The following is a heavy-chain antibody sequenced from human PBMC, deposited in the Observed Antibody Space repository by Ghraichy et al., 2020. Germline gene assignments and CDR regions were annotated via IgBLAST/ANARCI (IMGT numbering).Heavy chain of an antibody. CDR1: GFTFSSYA. J-gene: IGHJ4*02. Sequence: ESLNISCAASGFTFSSYAMSWVRQAPGKGLEWVSAISGSGGSTYYADSVKGRFTISRDNSKNTLYLQMNSLRAEDTAVYYCAKVNKNYYDSSGNDYWGQGTLVTVSS. V-gene: IGHV3-23*01. D-gene: IGHD3-22*01. CDR2: ISGSGGST. CDR3: AKVNKNYYDSSGNDY.